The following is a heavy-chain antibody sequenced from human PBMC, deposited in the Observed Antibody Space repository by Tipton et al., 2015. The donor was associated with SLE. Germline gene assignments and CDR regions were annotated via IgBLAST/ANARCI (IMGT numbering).Heavy chain of an antibody. D-gene: IGHD3-22*01. J-gene: IGHJ6*03. CDR1: GGSIVSYY. Sequence: GLVKPSETLSLTCTVSGGSIVSYYWSWIRQPPGKGLEWIGEINHSGSTNYNPSLKSRVTITVDSSKNQFSLKLSSVTAADTAVYYCARGSVSGYYSYFSYMEVWGKGTTVTDSS. V-gene: IGHV4-34*01. CDR3: ARGSVSGYYSYFSYMEV. CDR2: INHSGST.